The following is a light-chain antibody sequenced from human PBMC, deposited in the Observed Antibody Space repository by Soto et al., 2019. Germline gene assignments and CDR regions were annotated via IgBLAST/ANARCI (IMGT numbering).Light chain of an antibody. CDR1: QTISRW. CDR2: AAS. Sequence: DIQMTQSPSILSASVGDRVTITCRASQTISRWLAWYQQKPGKAPKLLIYAASTLQSGVPSRFSGSGSGTDFTLTISSLQPEDFATYYCQQLNSYPSITFGQGTRLEIK. V-gene: IGKV1-9*01. CDR3: QQLNSYPSIT. J-gene: IGKJ5*01.